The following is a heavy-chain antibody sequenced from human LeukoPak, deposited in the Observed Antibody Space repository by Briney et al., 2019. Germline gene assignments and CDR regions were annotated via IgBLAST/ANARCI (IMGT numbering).Heavy chain of an antibody. V-gene: IGHV1-8*01. J-gene: IGHJ4*02. CDR2: VNPNRGNT. Sequence: GASVKVSCKTSGYTFTSYDLNWVRQATGQGLEWMGWVNPNRGNTGYAQKFQGRVTMTMDPSISTAYMELSSLRSEDTAVYYCARRSDDYDSSAYYHWGQGTLVTVSS. D-gene: IGHD3-22*01. CDR1: GYTFTSYD. CDR3: ARRSDDYDSSAYYH.